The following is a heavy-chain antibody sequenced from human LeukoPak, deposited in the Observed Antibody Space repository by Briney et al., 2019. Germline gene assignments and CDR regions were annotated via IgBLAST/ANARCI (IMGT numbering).Heavy chain of an antibody. CDR2: IYNIETT. CDR1: DGSMTNYH. Sequence: SETLSLTCTVSDGSMTNYHWTWIRQSPGKAPEYIGYIYNIETTNYNPSLKSRVTVSVDMSKKQFSLRLNSVTAADTAVYYCARGSDGYRFDPWGQGSMVTVSS. J-gene: IGHJ5*02. V-gene: IGHV4-59*01. D-gene: IGHD5-18*01. CDR3: ARGSDGYRFDP.